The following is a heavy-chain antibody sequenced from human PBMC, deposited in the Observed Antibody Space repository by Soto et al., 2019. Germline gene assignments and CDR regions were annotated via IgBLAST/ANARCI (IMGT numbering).Heavy chain of an antibody. CDR1: GFTFSDYY. CDR2: ISSSGSSI. V-gene: IGHV3-11*01. J-gene: IGHJ4*02. CDR3: ASRYCSCGSFCSLYY. Sequence: QVQLVESGGGLVKPGGSLRLSCAASGFTFSDYYMSWIRQAPGKGLEWVSYISSSGSSIYYADSVKGRFTISRDNAKNYLYVQMNSRRAEDTAVYYCASRYCSCGSFCSLYYWGPGTLVTVSS. D-gene: IGHD2-15*01.